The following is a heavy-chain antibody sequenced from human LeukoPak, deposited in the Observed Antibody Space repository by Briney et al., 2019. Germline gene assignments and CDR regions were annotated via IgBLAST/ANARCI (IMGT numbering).Heavy chain of an antibody. Sequence: ASVTVSCKASGYTFTAFAMHWVRQAPGQGLEWMGWITPSDGANYAQKFQGRVTITRDTSMSTAYMDLNRLTSDDTAVYFCARDRYGDGFAHFDYWGQGTLVTVSS. D-gene: IGHD5-24*01. V-gene: IGHV1-2*02. J-gene: IGHJ4*02. CDR1: GYTFTAFA. CDR3: ARDRYGDGFAHFDY. CDR2: ITPSDGA.